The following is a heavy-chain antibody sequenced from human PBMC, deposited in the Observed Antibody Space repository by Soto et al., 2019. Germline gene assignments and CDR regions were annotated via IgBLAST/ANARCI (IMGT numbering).Heavy chain of an antibody. CDR1: GLTVRSNY. V-gene: IGHV3-53*02. D-gene: IGHD6-19*01. CDR3: AGEVGSGGWYYYYFGMDV. Sequence: EVQLEETGGGLIQPGGSLRLSCAASGLTVRSNYMSWDRQAPGKGLEWVSFIFSGGSTYYADSVKGRFTISRDNSKNMVYLQMNSLRAEDTAVYYCAGEVGSGGWYYYYFGMDVWGQGTTVTVSS. CDR2: IFSGGST. J-gene: IGHJ6*02.